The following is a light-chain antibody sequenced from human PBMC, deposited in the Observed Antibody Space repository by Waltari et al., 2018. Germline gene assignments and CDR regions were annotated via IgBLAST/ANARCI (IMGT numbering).Light chain of an antibody. Sequence: DIQMTQSPSTLSASVGDRVSLTCRASQNINTWLAWYQQPPGKAPKLLIYQASTLETGVPSRVSANGSGTEFTLTISGLQPDDFATYYCQHFNTYGTFGQGTKVEVK. CDR2: QAS. J-gene: IGKJ1*01. V-gene: IGKV1-5*03. CDR3: QHFNTYGT. CDR1: QNINTW.